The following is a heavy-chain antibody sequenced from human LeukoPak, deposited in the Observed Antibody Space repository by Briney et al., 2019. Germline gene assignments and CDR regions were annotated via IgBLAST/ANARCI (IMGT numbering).Heavy chain of an antibody. V-gene: IGHV3-11*04. D-gene: IGHD3-3*01. CDR2: ISRSGVVT. CDR1: GFTFSDYS. J-gene: IGHJ4*02. CDR3: ARDLRILDYDFWSGYDF. Sequence: PGGSLRLSCAASGFTFSDYSMTWIRQAPGKGLEWVSYISRSGVVTYSADFVKGRFTISRDNAKNSLYLQMNSLRAEDTAIYYCARDLRILDYDFWSGYDFWGQGALVTVSS.